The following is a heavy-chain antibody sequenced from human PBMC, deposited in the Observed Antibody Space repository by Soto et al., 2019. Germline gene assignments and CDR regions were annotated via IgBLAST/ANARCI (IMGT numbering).Heavy chain of an antibody. D-gene: IGHD3-10*01. V-gene: IGHV3-11*06. CDR1: GFTFSDYY. CDR2: ISSSSSYT. Sequence: QVQLVESGGGLVKPGGSLRLSCAASGFTFSDYYMSWIRQAPGKGLEWVSYISSSSSYTNYADSVKGRFTISRDNAKNSLYLQMNSLRAEDTAVYYCARRETYYSASGSYGTYVYGMDVWGQGTTVTVSS. J-gene: IGHJ6*02. CDR3: ARRETYYSASGSYGTYVYGMDV.